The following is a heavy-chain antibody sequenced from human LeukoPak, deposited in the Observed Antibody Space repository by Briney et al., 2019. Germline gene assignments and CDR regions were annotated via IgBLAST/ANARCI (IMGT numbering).Heavy chain of an antibody. D-gene: IGHD4-17*01. CDR1: GFTFSKAW. CDR3: TTEAYGDYVPDY. J-gene: IGHJ4*02. V-gene: IGHV3-15*01. CDR2: IKSKTDGGTT. Sequence: GGSLRLSCAASGFTFSKAWMSWVRQAPGKGLEWVGQIKSKTDGGTTDYAAPVKGRFTISRDDSKNSLYLLMNSLKTEDPAVYYCTTEAYGDYVPDYWGQGTLVTVSS.